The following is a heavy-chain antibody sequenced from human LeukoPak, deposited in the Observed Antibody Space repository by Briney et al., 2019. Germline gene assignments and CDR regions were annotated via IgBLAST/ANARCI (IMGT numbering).Heavy chain of an antibody. J-gene: IGHJ4*02. V-gene: IGHV1-18*01. D-gene: IGHD6-13*01. CDR1: GYTFTSYG. CDR2: ISAYNGHT. CDR3: ARRPQQRFDY. Sequence: GASVKVSCKASGYTFTSYGINWVRQVPRQGLEWMGWISAYNGHTKSAQKLQGRVTMTTDTSTSTAYMELSSLRSEDTAVYYCARRPQQRFDYWGQGTLVTVSS.